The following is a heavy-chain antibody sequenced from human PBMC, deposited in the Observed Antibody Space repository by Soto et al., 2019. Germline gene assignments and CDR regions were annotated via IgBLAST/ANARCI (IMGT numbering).Heavy chain of an antibody. D-gene: IGHD6-13*01. Sequence: QVHLVESGGGLVKPGGSLRLSCAASGFTFSDYYVTWSRQAPGKGLEWLSYISSTSRHTDYADSVKGRFTISRDNANNSLYLQMNSLRVDDTAVYFCARAASAAGSRYFDYWGQGALVTVSS. CDR3: ARAASAAGSRYFDY. V-gene: IGHV3-11*06. CDR1: GFTFSDYY. CDR2: ISSTSRHT. J-gene: IGHJ4*02.